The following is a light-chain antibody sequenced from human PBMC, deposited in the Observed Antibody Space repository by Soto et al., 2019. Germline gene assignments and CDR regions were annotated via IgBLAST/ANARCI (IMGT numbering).Light chain of an antibody. CDR3: QQYNSYWT. V-gene: IGKV1-5*01. J-gene: IGKJ1*01. CDR2: DAS. Sequence: DIQMTQSPSTLAASLGDRVTITCRASQSISSWFAWYQQKPGKAPKLLIYDASSLESGVPSRLSGSGSGTEFTLTISSLQPDDSATYYCQQYNSYWTFGQGTKVDIK. CDR1: QSISSW.